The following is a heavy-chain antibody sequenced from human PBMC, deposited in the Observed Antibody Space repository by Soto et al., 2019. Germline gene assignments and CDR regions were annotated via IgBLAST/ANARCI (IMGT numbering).Heavy chain of an antibody. Sequence: QLQLQESGPGLVKPSETLSLTCTVSGGSISSSSYYWGWIRQPPGKGLEWIGSIYYSGSTYYNPSLTSRVTISVDTSKNQFSLKLSSVTAADTAVYYCARHPRAVQLERLHYYYYYMDVWGKGTTVTVSS. CDR1: GGSISSSSYY. J-gene: IGHJ6*03. V-gene: IGHV4-39*01. D-gene: IGHD1-1*01. CDR2: IYYSGST. CDR3: ARHPRAVQLERLHYYYYYMDV.